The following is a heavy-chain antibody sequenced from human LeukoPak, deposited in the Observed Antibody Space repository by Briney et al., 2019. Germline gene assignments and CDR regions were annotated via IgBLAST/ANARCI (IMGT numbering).Heavy chain of an antibody. CDR3: AGVRVVAARPWWFDP. CDR2: VSAYNGNT. J-gene: IGHJ5*02. D-gene: IGHD6-6*01. Sequence: ASVKVSCKASGYTFTSYGISWVRQAPGQGLEWMGWVSAYNGNTNYAQKLQGRVTMTTDTSTSTAYMELRSLRSDDTAVYYCAGVRVVAARPWWFDPWGQGTLVTVSS. CDR1: GYTFTSYG. V-gene: IGHV1-18*01.